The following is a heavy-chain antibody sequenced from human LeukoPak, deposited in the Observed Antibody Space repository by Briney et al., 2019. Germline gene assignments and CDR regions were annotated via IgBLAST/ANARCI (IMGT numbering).Heavy chain of an antibody. V-gene: IGHV4-34*01. J-gene: IGHJ3*02. D-gene: IGHD2-15*01. Sequence: SETLSLTCAVYGGSFSGYYWSWIRQPPGKGLEWIGEINHSGSTNYNPSLKSRVTISVDTSKNQFSLKLSSVTAADTAVYCCARGSPSRYCSGGSCYSYAFDIWGQGTMVTVSS. CDR1: GGSFSGYY. CDR2: INHSGST. CDR3: ARGSPSRYCSGGSCYSYAFDI.